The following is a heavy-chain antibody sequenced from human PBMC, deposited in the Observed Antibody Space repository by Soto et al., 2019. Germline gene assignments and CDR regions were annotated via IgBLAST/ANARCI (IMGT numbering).Heavy chain of an antibody. CDR1: GYTFTSYD. V-gene: IGHV1-8*01. CDR3: AREKTSYGMDV. Sequence: QVQLVQSGAEVKKPGASVKVSCKASGYTFTSYDINWVRQATGQGLERMGWMNPNSGNTGDAQKFQGRVTMPRNTSISTAYMELRSLRSEDTAVYYCAREKTSYGMDVWGQGTTVTVSS. J-gene: IGHJ6*02. CDR2: MNPNSGNT.